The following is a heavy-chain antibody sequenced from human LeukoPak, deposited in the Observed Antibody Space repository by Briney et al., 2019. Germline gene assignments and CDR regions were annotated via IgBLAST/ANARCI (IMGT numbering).Heavy chain of an antibody. V-gene: IGHV3-33*06. D-gene: IGHD4-23*01. J-gene: IGHJ4*02. CDR3: AKGVYGGNSVPENY. CDR1: GFTFSSYG. CDR2: IWYDGSNK. Sequence: GRSLRLSCVASGFTFSSYGMHWVRQAPGKGLEWVALIWYDGSNKYYADSVKGRFTISRDNSKNTLYLQMNSLRADGTAVYYCAKGVYGGNSVPENYWGQGTLVTVSS.